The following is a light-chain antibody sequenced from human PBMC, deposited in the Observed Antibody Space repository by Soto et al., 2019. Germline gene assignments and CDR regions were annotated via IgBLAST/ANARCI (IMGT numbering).Light chain of an antibody. V-gene: IGKV2-30*02. J-gene: IGKJ2*01. CDR3: MQGTHWPPYT. CDR1: QSLVHSDGNTY. CDR2: KVS. Sequence: DVVMTQSPLSLPVTLGQPASISCRSSQSLVHSDGNTYLNWFHQRPGQSPRRLIYKVSNRDSGVPVRFSGSGSVTDFTLTISGVEAEDVGVYYCMQGTHWPPYTFGQGTKLEIK.